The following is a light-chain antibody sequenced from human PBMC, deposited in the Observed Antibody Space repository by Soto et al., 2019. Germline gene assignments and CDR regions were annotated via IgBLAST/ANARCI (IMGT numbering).Light chain of an antibody. CDR2: GAS. J-gene: IGKJ1*01. CDR3: QQYGSSPWT. Sequence: LKQSPGTLSLCPGERATLSCRASQSVSSSYLAWYQQTPGQAPRLVVYGASSRATGIPDRFSGSGSGTDFTLTISRLEPEDFAVYYCQQYGSSPWTFGQGTKVDIK. CDR1: QSVSSSY. V-gene: IGKV3-20*01.